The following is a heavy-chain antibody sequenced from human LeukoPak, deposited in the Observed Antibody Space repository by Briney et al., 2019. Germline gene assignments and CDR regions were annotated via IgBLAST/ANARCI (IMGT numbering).Heavy chain of an antibody. V-gene: IGHV1-69*05. Sequence: ASVKVSCKASGGTFSSYAISWVRQAPGQGLEWMGGIIPIFGTANYAQKFQGGVTITTDESTSTAYMELSSLRSEDTAVYYCARERGGDYYDSSGYPLDYWGQGTLVTVSS. CDR1: GGTFSSYA. D-gene: IGHD3-22*01. J-gene: IGHJ4*02. CDR2: IIPIFGTA. CDR3: ARERGGDYYDSSGYPLDY.